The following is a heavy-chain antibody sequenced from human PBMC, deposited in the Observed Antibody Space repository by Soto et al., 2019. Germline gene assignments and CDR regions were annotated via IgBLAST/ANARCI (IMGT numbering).Heavy chain of an antibody. J-gene: IGHJ1*01. V-gene: IGHV4-59*01. D-gene: IGHD2-15*01. CDR1: GGSISSYY. CDR3: ASTARSCSGGSCYEYFQH. CDR2: IYYSGST. Sequence: PSETLSLTCTVSGGSISSYYWSWIRQPPGKGLEWIGYIYYSGSTNYNPSLKSRVTISVDTSKNQFPLKLSSVTAADTAVYYCASTARSCSGGSCYEYFQHWGQVTLVTVS.